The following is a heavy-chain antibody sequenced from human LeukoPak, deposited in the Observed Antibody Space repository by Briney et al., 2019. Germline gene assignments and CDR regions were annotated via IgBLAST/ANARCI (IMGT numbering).Heavy chain of an antibody. CDR2: INPSGGST. CDR3: ARDHPIGAEGFDP. V-gene: IGHV1-46*01. Sequence: GASVKVSCRASGYTFTSYYMHWVRQAPGQGLEWMGIINPSGGSTSYAQKFQGRVTMTRDTSTSTVYMELSGLRSEDTAVYYCARDHPIGAEGFDPWGQGTLVTVSS. CDR1: GYTFTSYY. J-gene: IGHJ5*02. D-gene: IGHD4-17*01.